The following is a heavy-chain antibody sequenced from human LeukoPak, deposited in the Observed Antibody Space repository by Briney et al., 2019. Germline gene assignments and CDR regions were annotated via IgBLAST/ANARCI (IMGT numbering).Heavy chain of an antibody. CDR2: INPNSGDT. D-gene: IGHD2/OR15-2a*01. CDR3: ARYRCKTTSGCEDTDAFDM. CDR1: GYTFTANY. V-gene: IGHV1-2*02. J-gene: IGHJ3*02. Sequence: ASVKVSCKTSGYTFTANYMQWVRQAPGQGLEWMGWINPNSGDTKYEQKFQGRVTLTRDTSISTAYMELSRLRSDDTAVYYCARYRCKTTSGCEDTDAFDMWGQGTMVTVSS.